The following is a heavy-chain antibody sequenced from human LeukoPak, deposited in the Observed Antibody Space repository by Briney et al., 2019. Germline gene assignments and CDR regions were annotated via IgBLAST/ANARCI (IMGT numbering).Heavy chain of an antibody. J-gene: IGHJ4*02. V-gene: IGHV3-48*03. CDR1: GFTFSSYE. CDR2: ISSSGSTI. D-gene: IGHD1-26*01. CDR3: ARDLLVGATPPVLDY. Sequence: PGGSLRLSCAASGFTFSSYEMNWVRQAPGKGLEWVSYISSSGSTIYYADSVKGRFTISRDNAKNSLYLQMNSLRAEDTAVYYCARDLLVGATPPVLDYWGQGTLVTVSS.